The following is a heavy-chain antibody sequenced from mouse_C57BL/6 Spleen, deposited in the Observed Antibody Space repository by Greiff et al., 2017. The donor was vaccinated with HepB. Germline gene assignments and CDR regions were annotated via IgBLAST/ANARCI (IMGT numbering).Heavy chain of an antibody. CDR2: ISDGGSYT. V-gene: IGHV5-4*03. CDR3: ARDRSSFDY. CDR1: GFTFSSYA. J-gene: IGHJ2*01. D-gene: IGHD1-3*01. Sequence: EVMLVESGGGLVKPGGSLKLSCAASGFTFSSYAMPWVRQTPEKRLEWVATISDGGSYTYYPDNVKGRFTISRDNAKNNLYLQMSHLKSEDTAMYYCARDRSSFDYWGQGTTLTVSS.